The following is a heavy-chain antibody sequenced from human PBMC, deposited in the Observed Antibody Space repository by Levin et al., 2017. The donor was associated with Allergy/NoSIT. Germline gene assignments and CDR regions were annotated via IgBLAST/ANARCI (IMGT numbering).Heavy chain of an antibody. CDR1: GVTSSNYA. CDR3: ARDGVGAANFDH. J-gene: IGHJ4*02. D-gene: IGHD1-26*01. Sequence: GGSLRLSCKASGVTSSNYAITWVRQAPGHGLEWMGGIFPIFGPASYAQKFQGRVTILADESTSTSYMELNNLGFEDTAVYYCARDGVGAANFDHWGQGTLVTVSS. CDR2: IFPIFGPA. V-gene: IGHV1-69*01.